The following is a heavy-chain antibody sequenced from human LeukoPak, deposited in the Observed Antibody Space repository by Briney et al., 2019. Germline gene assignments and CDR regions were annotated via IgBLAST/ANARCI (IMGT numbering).Heavy chain of an antibody. D-gene: IGHD2-8*01. CDR2: ISAYDGNT. J-gene: IGHJ5*02. Sequence: ASVKVSCKASGYTFTSYGISWVRQAPGQGLEWMGWISAYDGNTNYAQKLQGRVTMTTDTSTSTAYMELRSLRSDDTAVYYCARDTLTNDWFDPWGQGTLVTVSS. V-gene: IGHV1-18*01. CDR3: ARDTLTNDWFDP. CDR1: GYTFTSYG.